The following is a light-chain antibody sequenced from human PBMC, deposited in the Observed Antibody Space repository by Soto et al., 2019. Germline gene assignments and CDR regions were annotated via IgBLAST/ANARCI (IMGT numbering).Light chain of an antibody. Sequence: QSALTQPASVSGSPGQSITISCTGTSSDVGGYNYVSWYQQHPGKAPKVMIYEGSKRPSGVSNRFSGSKSGNTASLTISGLQAEDEADYYCCSYAGSSTPHVVFGGGPQLTVL. CDR2: EGS. J-gene: IGLJ2*01. CDR3: CSYAGSSTPHVV. V-gene: IGLV2-23*01. CDR1: SSDVGGYNY.